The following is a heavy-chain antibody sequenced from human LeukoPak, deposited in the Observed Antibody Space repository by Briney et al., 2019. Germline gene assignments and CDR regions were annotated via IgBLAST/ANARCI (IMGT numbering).Heavy chain of an antibody. V-gene: IGHV4-59*08. D-gene: IGHD6-6*01. CDR3: TRQYSVSSTDY. J-gene: IGHJ4*02. Sequence: SGTLSLTCTVSGGSISSYYWSWIRQPPGKGLEWIGSIYHSGSTYYNPSLKGRVTISVDTSMNQFSLKLSSVTAADTAVYYCTRQYSVSSTDYWGQGTLVTVSS. CDR1: GGSISSYY. CDR2: IYHSGST.